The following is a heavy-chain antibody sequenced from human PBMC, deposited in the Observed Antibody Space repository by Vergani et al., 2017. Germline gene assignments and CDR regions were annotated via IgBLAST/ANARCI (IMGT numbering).Heavy chain of an antibody. Sequence: QVQLQESGPGLVKPSQTLSLTCSVSGDSISSGVYYWNWIRQHPGKGLEWIGSISSTGSTHHNPSLRRLINMSVDTSKNQFSLKLKSVTAADTAMYYCARMRGYDEGDALRIGYFDSWGPGILVAVSS. V-gene: IGHV4-31*01. CDR1: GDSISSGVYY. D-gene: IGHD3-22*01. J-gene: IGHJ4*02. CDR2: ISSTGST. CDR3: ARMRGYDEGDALRIGYFDS.